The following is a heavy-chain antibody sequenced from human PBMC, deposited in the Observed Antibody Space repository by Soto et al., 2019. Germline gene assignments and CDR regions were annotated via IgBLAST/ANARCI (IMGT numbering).Heavy chain of an antibody. CDR2: ISGYNGKT. Sequence: ASVKVSCKASGYTFTSYGISWVRQAPGQGLEWMGWISGYNGKTNYAQKVQDRVTMTTDTSTSTVYLELRSLRFDDTAVYYCASRGDVLLWFGEWPYYYGMDVWGQGTTVTVSS. J-gene: IGHJ6*02. CDR3: ASRGDVLLWFGEWPYYYGMDV. CDR1: GYTFTSYG. D-gene: IGHD3-10*01. V-gene: IGHV1-18*01.